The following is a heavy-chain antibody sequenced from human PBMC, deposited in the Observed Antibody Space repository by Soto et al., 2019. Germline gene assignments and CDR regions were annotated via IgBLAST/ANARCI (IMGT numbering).Heavy chain of an antibody. J-gene: IGHJ4*02. Sequence: PSETLSLTCTVSGGSISSGDYYRSWIRQPPGKGLEWIGYIYYSGSTYYNSSLKSRVTISVDTSKNQFSLKLSSVTAADTAVYYCARAVRGSYYDYWGQGTLVTVSS. CDR3: ARAVRGSYYDY. CDR2: IYYSGST. V-gene: IGHV4-30-4*01. D-gene: IGHD1-26*01. CDR1: GGSISSGDYY.